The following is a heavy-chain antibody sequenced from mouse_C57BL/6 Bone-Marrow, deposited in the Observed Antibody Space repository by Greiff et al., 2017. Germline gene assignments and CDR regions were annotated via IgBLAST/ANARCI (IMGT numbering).Heavy chain of an antibody. CDR2: IYPRSGNT. CDR3: ASCERVTLDCYSMDF. V-gene: IGHV1-81*01. CDR1: GYTFTSYG. J-gene: IGHJ4*01. Sequence: QVQLQQSGAELVRPGASVKLSCKASGYTFTSYGISWVKQRPGQGLEWIGEIYPRSGNTYYNEKFKGKATLTADKSSSTAYMKLRSLTSEDSAVEFCASCERVTLDCYSMDFWGQGTSVTVSS. D-gene: IGHD2-5*01.